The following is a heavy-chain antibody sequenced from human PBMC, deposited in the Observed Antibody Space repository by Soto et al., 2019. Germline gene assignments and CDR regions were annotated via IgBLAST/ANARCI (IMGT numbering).Heavy chain of an antibody. CDR2: MNPNSGNT. D-gene: IGHD1-1*01. CDR1: GYTFTSYD. Sequence: ASVKVSCKASGYTFTSYDINWVRQATGQGFEWMGWMNPNSGNTGYAQKFQGRVTMTRNTSISTAYMELSSLRSEDTAVYYCARARKTVQYYYYYYMDVWGKGTTVTVSS. V-gene: IGHV1-8*01. J-gene: IGHJ6*03. CDR3: ARARKTVQYYYYYYMDV.